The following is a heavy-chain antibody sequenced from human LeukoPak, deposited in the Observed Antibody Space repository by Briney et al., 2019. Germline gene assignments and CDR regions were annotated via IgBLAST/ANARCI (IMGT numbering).Heavy chain of an antibody. CDR1: GFTFSSYA. CDR2: ISGSGGST. V-gene: IGHV3-23*01. Sequence: GALRLSCAASGFTFSSYAMSWVRQAPGKGLEWVSAISGSGGSTYYAGSVKGRFTISRDNSKNTLYLQMNSLRAEDTAVYYCAKVLELDYFDYWGQGTLVTVSS. D-gene: IGHD1-7*01. J-gene: IGHJ4*02. CDR3: AKVLELDYFDY.